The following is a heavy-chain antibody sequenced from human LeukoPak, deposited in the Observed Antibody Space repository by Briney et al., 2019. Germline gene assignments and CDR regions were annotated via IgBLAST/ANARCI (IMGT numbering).Heavy chain of an antibody. CDR1: GGSFSGYY. CDR2: IYTSGST. V-gene: IGHV4-59*10. CDR3: ARAGEDSSSWYFRGDANYYFDY. Sequence: TTSETLSLTCAVYGGSFSGYYWSWIRQPAGKGLEWIGRIYTSGSTNYNPSLKSRVTMSVDTSKNQFSLKLSSVTAADTAVYYCARAGEDSSSWYFRGDANYYFDYWGQGTLVTVSS. D-gene: IGHD6-13*01. J-gene: IGHJ4*02.